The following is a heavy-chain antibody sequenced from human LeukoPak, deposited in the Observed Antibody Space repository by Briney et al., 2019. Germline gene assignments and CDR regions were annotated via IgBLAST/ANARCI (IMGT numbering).Heavy chain of an antibody. J-gene: IGHJ4*02. V-gene: IGHV4-34*01. Sequence: SETLSLTCAVYGGSFSGYYWSWIRQPPGKGLEWIGEINHSGSTNYKPSLKSRVTISVDTSKTQFSLKLSSVTAADTAVYYCARTEASYDSSGSHSDWGQGTLVTVSS. D-gene: IGHD3-22*01. CDR1: GGSFSGYY. CDR3: ARTEASYDSSGSHSD. CDR2: INHSGST.